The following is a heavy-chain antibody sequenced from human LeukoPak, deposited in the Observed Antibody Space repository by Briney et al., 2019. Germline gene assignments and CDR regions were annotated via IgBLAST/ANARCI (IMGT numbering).Heavy chain of an antibody. Sequence: SGGSLRLSCAAPGVSFSSYIMNWVRQTPRKGLEWVSSIRTSSSYIDYAESLKGRFTLSRDNAKNSLYLQMNSLRAEDTAVYYCARAAAAAVDYWGQGTLVTVSS. CDR2: IRTSSSYI. D-gene: IGHD6-13*01. V-gene: IGHV3-21*01. CDR3: ARAAAAAVDY. CDR1: GVSFSSYI. J-gene: IGHJ4*02.